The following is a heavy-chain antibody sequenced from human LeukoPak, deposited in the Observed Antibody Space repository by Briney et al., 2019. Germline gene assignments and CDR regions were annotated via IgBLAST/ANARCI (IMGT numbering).Heavy chain of an antibody. CDR3: ARTRPNYGSGSYYSGMFDY. Sequence: GESLKISCKGSGYSFTSYWIGWVRQMPGKGLEWMGIIYPGDSDTRYSPSLQGQVTLSADKSISTVYLQWSSLKASDTAMYYCARTRPNYGSGSYYSGMFDYWGQGTLVTVSS. V-gene: IGHV5-51*01. CDR2: IYPGDSDT. D-gene: IGHD3-10*01. CDR1: GYSFTSYW. J-gene: IGHJ4*02.